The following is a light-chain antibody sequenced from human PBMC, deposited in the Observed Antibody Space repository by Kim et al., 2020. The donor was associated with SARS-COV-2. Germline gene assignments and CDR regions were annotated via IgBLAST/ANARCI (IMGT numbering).Light chain of an antibody. J-gene: IGLJ3*02. V-gene: IGLV1-44*01. CDR1: SSNIGRNT. Sequence: QSVLTQPPSASGTPGQRVTISCSGGSSNIGRNTVSWYQQVPGTAPKLLIYNNNRRPSGVPGRFSGSKSGTSASLAISGLQSEDEGDYSCATWDDSLNGPVFGGGTQLTVL. CDR2: NNN. CDR3: ATWDDSLNGPV.